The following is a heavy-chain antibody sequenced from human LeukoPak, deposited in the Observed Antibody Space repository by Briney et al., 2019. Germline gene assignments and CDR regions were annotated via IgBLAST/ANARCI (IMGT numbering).Heavy chain of an antibody. J-gene: IGHJ4*02. Sequence: GGSLRLSCEASGFSFSSYTMSWVRQAPGKGLDWVSSISSGGNYRYFADSVRGRFTISRDNAKNSFYLQMNSLRAEDTAVYYCASAPSYYFDYWGQGTLVTVSS. V-gene: IGHV3-21*01. CDR2: ISSGGNYR. CDR1: GFSFSSYT. CDR3: ASAPSYYFDY.